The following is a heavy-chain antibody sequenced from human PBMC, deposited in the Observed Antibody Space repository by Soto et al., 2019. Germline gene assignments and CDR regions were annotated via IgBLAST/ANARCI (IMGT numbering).Heavy chain of an antibody. CDR2: IYYSGST. Sequence: PSETLSLTCTVSGGSISSYYWSWIRQPPGKGLEWIGYIYYSGSTNYNPSLKSRVTISVDTSKNQFSLKLSSVTAADTAVYYCARHVIHGIAAAEYFDYWGQVTLVTV. D-gene: IGHD6-25*01. J-gene: IGHJ4*02. CDR3: ARHVIHGIAAAEYFDY. V-gene: IGHV4-59*08. CDR1: GGSISSYY.